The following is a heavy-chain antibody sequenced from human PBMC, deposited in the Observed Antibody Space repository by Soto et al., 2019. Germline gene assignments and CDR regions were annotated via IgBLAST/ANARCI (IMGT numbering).Heavy chain of an antibody. J-gene: IGHJ4*02. D-gene: IGHD1-26*01. CDR2: IYYSGST. CDR1: GGSISSSSYY. V-gene: IGHV4-39*01. CDR3: ARHDNAVGATFFEY. Sequence: PSETLSLTCTVSGGSISSSSYYWGWIRQPPGKGLEWIGSIYYSGSTYYNPSLKSRVTISVDTSKNQFSLKLSSVTAADTAVYYCARHDNAVGATFFEYWGQGTLVTVSS.